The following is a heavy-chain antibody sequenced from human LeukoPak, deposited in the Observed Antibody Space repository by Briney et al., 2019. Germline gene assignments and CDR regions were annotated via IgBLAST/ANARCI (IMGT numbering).Heavy chain of an antibody. V-gene: IGHV4-59*08. D-gene: IGHD3-22*01. CDR1: GASLSRRY. J-gene: IGHJ4*02. CDR2: IYYSGST. Sequence: SETLSLSCIVSGASLSRRYWSWVRQPPGKGLEWIGYIYYSGSTKYNPSLESRVTISVDTSKSQFSLTLSSVTAADTAVYYCVRHYDNTGYYFDYWGPGTLVTVSS. CDR3: VRHYDNTGYYFDY.